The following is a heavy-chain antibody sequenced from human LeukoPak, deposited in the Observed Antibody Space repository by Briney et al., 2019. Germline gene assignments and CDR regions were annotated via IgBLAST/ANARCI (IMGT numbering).Heavy chain of an antibody. V-gene: IGHV4-34*01. CDR1: SGSFNFYF. Sequence: SDTESLTCALYSGSFNFYFWSWLRHVTGKCLGRMAELSDSGGTNNNPSLKCRVTISVDTSQNQFTLNLTSVTAADSAIYCSARVPGGVFDFWGQGALVTVSS. CDR2: LSDSGGT. J-gene: IGHJ4*02. CDR3: ARVPGGVFDF. D-gene: IGHD3-10*01.